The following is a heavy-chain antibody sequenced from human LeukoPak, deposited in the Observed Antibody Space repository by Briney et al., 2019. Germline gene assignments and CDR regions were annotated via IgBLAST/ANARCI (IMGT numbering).Heavy chain of an antibody. Sequence: SETLSLTCTVSGGSIGSYYWSWIRQPPGKGLEWIGYIYYSGSTNYNPSLKSRVTISVDTSKNQFSLKLSSVTAADTAVYYCARVRRYYGSGSYCYGMDVWGQGTTVTVSS. CDR3: ARVRRYYGSGSYCYGMDV. V-gene: IGHV4-59*01. J-gene: IGHJ6*02. CDR2: IYYSGST. D-gene: IGHD3-10*01. CDR1: GGSIGSYY.